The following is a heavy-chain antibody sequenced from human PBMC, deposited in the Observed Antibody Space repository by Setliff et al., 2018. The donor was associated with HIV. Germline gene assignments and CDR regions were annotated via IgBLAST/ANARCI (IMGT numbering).Heavy chain of an antibody. CDR2: IYHSGST. D-gene: IGHD3-10*01. V-gene: IGHV4-39*07. CDR1: GGSISSGSYY. Sequence: SETLSLTCTVSGGSISSGSYYWGWIRQPPGKGLEWIGSIYHSGSTYYNPSLKSRVTISVDTSKNQFSLKLSSVTAADTAVYYCARGQTSDDAFDVWGQGTMVTVSS. J-gene: IGHJ3*01. CDR3: ARGQTSDDAFDV.